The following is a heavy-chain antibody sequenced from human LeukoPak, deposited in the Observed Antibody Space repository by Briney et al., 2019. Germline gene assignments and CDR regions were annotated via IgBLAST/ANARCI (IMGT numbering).Heavy chain of an antibody. CDR3: LMAYFDY. J-gene: IGHJ4*02. D-gene: IGHD2-8*01. Sequence: GGSLRLSCAASGFAFSDAWMTWVRQAPGKGLEWVGRIKSKTDGGTTDYAAPVKGRFTISRDDSKNTLYLQMSSLKTDDTAVYYCLMAYFDYWGQGTLVTVSS. V-gene: IGHV3-15*01. CDR2: IKSKTDGGTT. CDR1: GFAFSDAW.